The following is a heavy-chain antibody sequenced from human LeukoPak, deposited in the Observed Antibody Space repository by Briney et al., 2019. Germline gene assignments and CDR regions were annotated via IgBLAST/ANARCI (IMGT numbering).Heavy chain of an antibody. D-gene: IGHD2-15*01. V-gene: IGHV4-59*08. Sequence: PSETLSLTCTVSGGSISSYYWSWIRQPPGKGLEWIGYIYYSGSTNYNPSLKSRVTISIDTSKIQFSLKLSSVTAADTAVYYCARHGGAYCSGGNCYSSYYFDYWGQGTLVTVSS. CDR2: IYYSGST. CDR3: ARHGGAYCSGGNCYSSYYFDY. J-gene: IGHJ4*02. CDR1: GGSISSYY.